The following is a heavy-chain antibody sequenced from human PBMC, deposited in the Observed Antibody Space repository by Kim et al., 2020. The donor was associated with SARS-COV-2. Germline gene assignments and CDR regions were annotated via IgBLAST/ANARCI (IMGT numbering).Heavy chain of an antibody. V-gene: IGHV4-38-2*02. Sequence: SETLSLTCTVSGYSIRSEYYWGWIRQSPEKGLEWIGSMHHSGTIYYNPSLKSRVTISIDTSKNQFSLKVSSVTAADTAVYYCTRESSAYLWDYWGRGTLVTVSS. CDR2: MHHSGTI. D-gene: IGHD3-22*01. CDR3: TRESSAYLWDY. CDR1: GYSIRSEYY. J-gene: IGHJ4*02.